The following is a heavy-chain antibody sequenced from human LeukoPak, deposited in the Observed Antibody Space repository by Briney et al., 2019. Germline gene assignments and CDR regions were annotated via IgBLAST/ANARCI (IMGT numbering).Heavy chain of an antibody. D-gene: IGHD4-17*01. CDR3: AKDTGAVAYGGYPFDY. J-gene: IGHJ4*02. V-gene: IGHV3-9*01. Sequence: PGGSLRLSCAASGFTFDDYAMHWVRQAPGKGLEWVSGISWNSGSIGYADSVKGRFTISRYNAKNSLYLQMNSLRAEDTALYYCAKDTGAVAYGGYPFDYWGQGTLVTVSS. CDR1: GFTFDDYA. CDR2: ISWNSGSI.